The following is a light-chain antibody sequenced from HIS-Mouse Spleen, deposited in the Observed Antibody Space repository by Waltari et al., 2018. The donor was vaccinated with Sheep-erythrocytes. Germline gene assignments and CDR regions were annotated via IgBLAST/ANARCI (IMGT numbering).Light chain of an antibody. Sequence: AIQLTQSPSPLSASVGARLTITCRASQGISSALAWYQQKPGKAPKLLIYDASSLESGVPSRFSGSGSGTDFTLTISSLQPEDFATYYCQQFNNYPRTFGQGTKVEIK. CDR2: DAS. CDR1: QGISSA. J-gene: IGKJ1*01. V-gene: IGKV1D-13*01. CDR3: QQFNNYPRT.